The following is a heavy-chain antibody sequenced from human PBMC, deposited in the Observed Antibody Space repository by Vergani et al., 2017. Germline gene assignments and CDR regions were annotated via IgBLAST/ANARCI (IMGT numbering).Heavy chain of an antibody. CDR1: RFTFNSFA. V-gene: IGHV3-30-3*01. Sequence: QVHLVESGGGVVQPGRSLRLSCAASRFTFNSFAMHWLRQAPGKGLEWVAVVSFDGNYKYYADSVKGRFTISRDNSKNTLYLQMTSLRTEDTAVYFCAREYGDTSGRRGDAFDLWGQGTVVSVSS. J-gene: IGHJ3*01. CDR3: AREYGDTSGRRGDAFDL. CDR2: VSFDGNYK. D-gene: IGHD5-12*01.